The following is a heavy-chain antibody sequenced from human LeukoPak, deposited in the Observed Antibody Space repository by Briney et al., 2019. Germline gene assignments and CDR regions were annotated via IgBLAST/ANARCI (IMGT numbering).Heavy chain of an antibody. Sequence: PGGSLRLSCAASGFTFSSYWMHWVRQAPGKGLVWVSRINSDGSSTSYAGSVKGRFTISRDNAKNTLYLQMNSLRAEDTAVYYCARVAGGSSPYYFDYWGRGTLVTVSS. J-gene: IGHJ4*02. V-gene: IGHV3-74*01. CDR2: INSDGSST. CDR3: ARVAGGSSPYYFDY. D-gene: IGHD6-13*01. CDR1: GFTFSSYW.